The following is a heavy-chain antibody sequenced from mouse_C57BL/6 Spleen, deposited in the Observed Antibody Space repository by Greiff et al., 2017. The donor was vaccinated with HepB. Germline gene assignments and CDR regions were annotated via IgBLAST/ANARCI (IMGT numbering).Heavy chain of an antibody. D-gene: IGHD1-1*01. Sequence: QVQLQQSGAELARPGASVKLSCTASGYTFTSYGISWVKQRTGQGLEWIGEIYPRSGNTYYTEKFKGKATLTADKSSSTAYMELRSLTSEDTAVYFCARSEYYGSRGAMGYWGQGTTVTVSS. J-gene: IGHJ4*01. CDR3: ARSEYYGSRGAMGY. CDR1: GYTFTSYG. V-gene: IGHV1-81*01. CDR2: IYPRSGNT.